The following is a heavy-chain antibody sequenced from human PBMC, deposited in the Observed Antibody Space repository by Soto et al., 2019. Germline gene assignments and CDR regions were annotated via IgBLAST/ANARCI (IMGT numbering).Heavy chain of an antibody. Sequence: GGSLRLSCAASGFTFSSYSMSWVRQAPGEGLEWVSLIGSRGDPTYYVDSVKGRFTISRDNSKNTLYLQMNSLRAEDTAVYFCAAGTNSDWYVYWGQGALVTVSS. D-gene: IGHD6-19*01. CDR2: IGSRGDPT. V-gene: IGHV3-23*01. J-gene: IGHJ4*02. CDR3: AAGTNSDWYVY. CDR1: GFTFSSYS.